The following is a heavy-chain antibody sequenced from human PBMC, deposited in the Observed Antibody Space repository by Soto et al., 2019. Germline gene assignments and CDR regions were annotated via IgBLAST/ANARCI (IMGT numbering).Heavy chain of an antibody. Sequence: ASVKVSCKASGYTFTGYYMHSVRQAPVQGLEWIVWISPNRGGTNSAQKFQGRVTMTRDTSISTAYMELARLKSDDTAVYYCARAYCTNGVCYMATCFAPGGKGTLVTVSS. CDR3: ARAYCTNGVCYMATCFAP. D-gene: IGHD2-8*01. J-gene: IGHJ5*02. CDR1: GYTFTGYY. CDR2: ISPNRGGT. V-gene: IGHV1-2*02.